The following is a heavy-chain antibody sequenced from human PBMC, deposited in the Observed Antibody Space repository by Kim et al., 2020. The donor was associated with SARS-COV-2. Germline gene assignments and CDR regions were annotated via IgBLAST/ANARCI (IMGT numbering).Heavy chain of an antibody. CDR2: ISQSGTT. Sequence: SETLSLTCTVFGGSINTAPWWTWVRQSPGKGLEWIGEISQSGTTSYNPSLKSRVTISVDKSQNQFFLKLFSVTAADTAVYYCAREGNGSPATAWGQGSLV. V-gene: IGHV4-4*02. D-gene: IGHD1-1*01. CDR3: AREGNGSPATA. CDR1: GGSINTAPW. J-gene: IGHJ5*02.